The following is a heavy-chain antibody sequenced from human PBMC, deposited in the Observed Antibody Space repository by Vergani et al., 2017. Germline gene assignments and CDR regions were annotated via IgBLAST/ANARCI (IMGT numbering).Heavy chain of an antibody. Sequence: QVQLVQSGAEVKKPGSSVKVSCKASGGTFSSYATSWVRQAPGQGLEWMGRIIPIFGTANYAQKFQGRVTITADESTSTAYMELSSLRSEDTAVYYCARDGTDIFVSSSDYSHLLYYWGQGILVTVSS. J-gene: IGHJ4*02. CDR2: IIPIFGTA. V-gene: IGHV1-69*13. D-gene: IGHD3-22*01. CDR3: ARDGTDIFVSSSDYSHLLYY. CDR1: GGTFSSYA.